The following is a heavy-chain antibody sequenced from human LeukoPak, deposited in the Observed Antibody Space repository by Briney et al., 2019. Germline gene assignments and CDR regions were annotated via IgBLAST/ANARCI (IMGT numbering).Heavy chain of an antibody. CDR2: IYYSGST. CDR1: GGSISSYY. Sequence: SETLSLTCTVSGGSISSYYWSWFRQPPGKGLEWIGYIYYSGSTNYNPSLKSRVTISVDTSKNQFSLKLSSVTAADTAVYYCARAFDYSSGWYAFDIWGQGTMVTVSS. J-gene: IGHJ3*02. D-gene: IGHD6-19*01. CDR3: ARAFDYSSGWYAFDI. V-gene: IGHV4-59*01.